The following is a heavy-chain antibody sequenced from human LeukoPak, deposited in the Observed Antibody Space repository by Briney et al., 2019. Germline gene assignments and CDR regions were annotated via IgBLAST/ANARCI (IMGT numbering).Heavy chain of an antibody. D-gene: IGHD3-10*01. J-gene: IGHJ4*02. Sequence: SDTLSLTCSVWGLSMNRYYGLWPRHPAGKGVEWVGRIYTIVIPTHSPSLKRRVTLSVDTSKNQFSPKLSSVTAAETAVYYFARSYMVRGVIAQFAYWGQGTLVTVSS. CDR3: ARSYMVRGVIAQFAY. V-gene: IGHV4-4*07. CDR2: IYTIVIP. CDR1: GLSMNRYY.